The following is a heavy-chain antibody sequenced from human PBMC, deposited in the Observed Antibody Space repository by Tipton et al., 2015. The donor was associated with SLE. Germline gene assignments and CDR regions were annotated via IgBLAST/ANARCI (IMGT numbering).Heavy chain of an antibody. D-gene: IGHD3-10*02. J-gene: IGHJ4*01. V-gene: IGHV4-34*01. CDR2: INHSGTT. Sequence: TLSLTCAVYGGSFSGYSWSWIRQPPGKGLEWIGEINHSGTTNYNPSLKSRVTISVDTSKNQFSLMMSSVTAADTAVYYCARRRCSGRSVDYWGHGTLVTVCS. CDR3: ARRRCSGRSVDY. CDR1: GGSFSGYS.